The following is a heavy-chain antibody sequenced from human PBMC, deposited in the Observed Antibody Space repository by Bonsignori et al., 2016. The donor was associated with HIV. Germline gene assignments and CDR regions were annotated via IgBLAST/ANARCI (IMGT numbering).Heavy chain of an antibody. CDR3: ARGSLYYDYVWGSYRFRVVPPFDY. V-gene: IGHV4-34*01. D-gene: IGHD3-16*02. CDR2: INHSGST. Sequence: WIRQPPGKGLEWIGEINHSGSTNYNPSLKSRVTISVDTSKNQFSLKLSSVTAADTAVYYCARGSLYYDYVWGSYRFRVVPPFDYWGQGTLVTVSS. J-gene: IGHJ4*02.